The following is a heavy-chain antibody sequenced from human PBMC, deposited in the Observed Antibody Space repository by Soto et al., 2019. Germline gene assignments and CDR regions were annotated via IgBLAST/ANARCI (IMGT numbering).Heavy chain of an antibody. J-gene: IGHJ4*02. CDR3: AKDQDVMRLSGWDIFDY. CDR2: ISGSGGST. CDR1: GFTFSSYA. D-gene: IGHD6-19*01. Sequence: GGSLRLSCAASGFTFSSYAMSWVRQAPGKGLEWVSAISGSGGSTYYADSVKGRFTISRDNSKNTLYLQMNSLRAEDTAVYYCAKDQDVMRLSGWDIFDYWGQGTLVTVSS. V-gene: IGHV3-23*01.